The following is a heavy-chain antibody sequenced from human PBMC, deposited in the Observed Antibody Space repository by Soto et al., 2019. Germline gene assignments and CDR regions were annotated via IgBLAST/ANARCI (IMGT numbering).Heavy chain of an antibody. CDR1: GFTFTRYS. V-gene: IGHV3-21*01. J-gene: IGHJ4*02. CDR3: ARESEDLTSNFDY. CDR2: ISSTTNYI. Sequence: GGSLRLSCAASGFTFTRYSMNWVRQAPGKGLEWVSSISSTTNYIYYADSMKGRFTVSRDNAKNSVYLEMNSLSAEDTAVYYCARESEDLTSNFDYWGQGTLVTV.